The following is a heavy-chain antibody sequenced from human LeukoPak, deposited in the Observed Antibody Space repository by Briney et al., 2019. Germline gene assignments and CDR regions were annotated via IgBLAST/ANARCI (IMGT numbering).Heavy chain of an antibody. J-gene: IGHJ4*02. V-gene: IGHV3-23*01. CDR2: ISDSDGST. CDR3: AKVGGSSMVRGVIHFDY. D-gene: IGHD3-10*01. CDR1: GFTFSTYA. Sequence: GGSLRLSCAASGFTFSTYAISWVRQAPGKGMEWVSSISDSDGSTYYADSVKGRFTISRDNSKNTVYLQMNSLRAEDTAVYYCAKVGGSSMVRGVIHFDYWGQGTLVTVSS.